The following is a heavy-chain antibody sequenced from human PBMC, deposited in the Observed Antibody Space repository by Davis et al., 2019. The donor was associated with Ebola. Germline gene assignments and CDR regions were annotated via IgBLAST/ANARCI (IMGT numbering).Heavy chain of an antibody. CDR3: ARNRDVWLSSFDY. J-gene: IGHJ4*02. CDR1: GFTFSTYG. D-gene: IGHD5-18*01. CDR2: IWSDGSNE. Sequence: GESLKISCAASGFTFSTYGMHWVRQAPGKGLEWVAVIWSDGSNEYYADSVKGRFTISRDDSKNTLSLQMNSLRVEDTAVYYCARNRDVWLSSFDYWGQGTLVTVSS. V-gene: IGHV3-33*01.